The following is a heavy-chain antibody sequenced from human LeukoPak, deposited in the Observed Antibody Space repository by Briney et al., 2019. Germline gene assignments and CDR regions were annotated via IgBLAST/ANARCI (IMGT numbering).Heavy chain of an antibody. CDR3: ARRRDIVVVPAAVSDAFDI. CDR1: GGTFSSYA. CDR2: IIPIFGIA. J-gene: IGHJ3*02. V-gene: IGHV1-69*04. Sequence: SVKVSCKASGGTFSSYAISWVRQAPGQGLEWMGRIIPIFGIANYTQKFQGRVTITADKSTSTAYMELSSLRSEDTAVYYCARRRDIVVVPAAVSDAFDIWGQGTMVTVSS. D-gene: IGHD2-2*01.